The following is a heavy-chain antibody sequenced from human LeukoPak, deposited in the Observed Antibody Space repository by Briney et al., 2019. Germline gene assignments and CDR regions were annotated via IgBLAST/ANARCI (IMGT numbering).Heavy chain of an antibody. CDR2: ICWNSGSI. J-gene: IGHJ4*02. CDR1: GFTFDDYA. V-gene: IGHV3-9*01. CDR3: AKGQYGDYDPWVWYYFDY. Sequence: PGGSLRLSCAASGFTFDDYAMHWVRQAPGKGLEWVSGICWNSGSIGYADSVKGRFTISRDNAKNSLYLQMNSLGAEDTALYYCAKGQYGDYDPWVWYYFDYWGQGTLVTVSS. D-gene: IGHD4-17*01.